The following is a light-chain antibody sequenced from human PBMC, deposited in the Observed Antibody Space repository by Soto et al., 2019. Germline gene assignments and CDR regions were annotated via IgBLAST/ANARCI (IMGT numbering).Light chain of an antibody. CDR2: AAS. J-gene: IGKJ1*01. CDR3: QQSYSTPHWT. V-gene: IGKV1-39*01. CDR1: QSISSY. Sequence: DIQMTQSPSSLSASVGDRVTITCRASQSISSYLNWYQQKPGKAPKLLIYAASSLQSGVPSRFSGSGSGTDFTLTISSLQPEDFVTYYCQQSYSTPHWTFGQGTKVEIK.